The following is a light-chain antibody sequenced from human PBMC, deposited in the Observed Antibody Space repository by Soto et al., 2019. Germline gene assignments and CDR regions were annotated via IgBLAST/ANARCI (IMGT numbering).Light chain of an antibody. CDR3: GSHAGNSNLV. Sequence: QSALTQPPSASGSPGQSVTISCTGTSTDVGAYIYVSWYQQHPGKAPKLVIYEVTKRPSGVPDRFSGSKSGNTASLTVSGLQAEDEADYYCGSHAGNSNLVFGGGTKLTVL. V-gene: IGLV2-8*01. CDR2: EVT. CDR1: STDVGAYIY. J-gene: IGLJ3*02.